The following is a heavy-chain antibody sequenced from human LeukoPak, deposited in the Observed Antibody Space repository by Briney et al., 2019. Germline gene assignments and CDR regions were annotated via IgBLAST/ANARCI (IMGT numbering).Heavy chain of an antibody. Sequence: GSVKVSCKASGYTFTSYDINWVRQATGQGLEWMGWMNPNSGNTGYAQKFQGRVTITRNTSISTAYMELSSLRSEDTAVYYCARGRLPSQDAFDIWGQGTMVTVSS. V-gene: IGHV1-8*03. D-gene: IGHD5-18*01. J-gene: IGHJ3*02. CDR2: MNPNSGNT. CDR1: GYTFTSYD. CDR3: ARGRLPSQDAFDI.